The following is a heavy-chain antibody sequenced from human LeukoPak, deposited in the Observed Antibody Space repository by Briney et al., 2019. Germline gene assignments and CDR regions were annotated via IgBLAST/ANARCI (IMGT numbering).Heavy chain of an antibody. V-gene: IGHV1-18*01. Sequence: ASVKVSCKASGYTFTSYDITWVRQARGQGLEWMGWLSTKNGNMNYAQNFQGRVTMTTDTSTSTAYMELRSLKYDDTAVYYCARDQPDTYSSGVAGDHRGQGTLVTVSS. CDR2: LSTKNGNM. CDR1: GYTFTSYD. J-gene: IGHJ4*02. D-gene: IGHD6-19*01. CDR3: ARDQPDTYSSGVAGDH.